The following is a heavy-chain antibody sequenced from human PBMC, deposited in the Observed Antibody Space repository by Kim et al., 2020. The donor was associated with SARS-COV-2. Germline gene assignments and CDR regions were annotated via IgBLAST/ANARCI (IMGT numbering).Heavy chain of an antibody. D-gene: IGHD3-10*01. CDR3: ATVPIMVQGVLGWFDP. CDR1: GYTLTELS. CDR2: FDPEDGET. J-gene: IGHJ5*02. Sequence: ASVKVSCKVSGYTLTELSMHWVRQAPGKGLEWMGGFDPEDGETIYAQKFQGRVTMTEDTSTDTAYMELSSLRSEDTAVYYCATVPIMVQGVLGWFDPWGQGTLVTVSS. V-gene: IGHV1-24*01.